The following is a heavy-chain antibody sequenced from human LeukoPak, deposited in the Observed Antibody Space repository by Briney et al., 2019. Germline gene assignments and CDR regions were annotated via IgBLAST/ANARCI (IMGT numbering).Heavy chain of an antibody. Sequence: GGSLRLSCAGSGFTFSSYSIHWVRQVSGKGLEWVAVISYDGSNKYYADSVKGRFTISRDNSRNTVYLQMNSLRPEDTAVYPCARDLVGYGGGFDYWGQGTLVTVSS. J-gene: IGHJ4*02. V-gene: IGHV3-30*04. D-gene: IGHD4-23*01. CDR2: ISYDGSNK. CDR3: ARDLVGYGGGFDY. CDR1: GFTFSSYS.